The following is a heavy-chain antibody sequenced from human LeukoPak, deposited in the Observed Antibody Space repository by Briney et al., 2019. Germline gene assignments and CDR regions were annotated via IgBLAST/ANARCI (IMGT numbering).Heavy chain of an antibody. V-gene: IGHV3-23*01. J-gene: IGHJ4*02. CDR2: ISGSGGST. Sequence: GGSLRLSCAASGFTFSSYAMSWVRQAPGKGLEWVSAISGSGGSTYYADSVKGRFTISRDNSKNTLYLQMNSLRAEDTAVYYCAKGDYGDEGNYLDYWGQGTLVTVSS. CDR3: AKGDYGDEGNYLDY. CDR1: GFTFSSYA. D-gene: IGHD4-17*01.